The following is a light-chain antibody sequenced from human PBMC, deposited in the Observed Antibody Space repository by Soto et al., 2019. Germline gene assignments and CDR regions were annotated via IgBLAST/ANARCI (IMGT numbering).Light chain of an antibody. CDR2: DVS. CDR3: GSYTSSSAHV. J-gene: IGLJ1*01. V-gene: IGLV2-14*01. Sequence: QSALTQPASVSGSPGQSITISCTGTSSDVGGYNYVSWYQQHPGKTPKLMIYDVSNRPSGVSNRVSGSKSGDTAALTISGPQAEDEADYYCGSYTSSSAHVFGTGTKLTVL. CDR1: SSDVGGYNY.